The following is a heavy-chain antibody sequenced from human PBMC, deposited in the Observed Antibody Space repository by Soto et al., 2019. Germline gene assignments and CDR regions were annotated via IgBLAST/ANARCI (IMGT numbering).Heavy chain of an antibody. Sequence: SETLSLTCTVSGGSISSTPYHWAWIRQPPGEGLAWIGSISFDGNTYYNPSLKSRVTISVDTSKNHISLILTSVTAADTALYYCAIQSWAGTTYDDSGLDPWGQGTQVTVSS. D-gene: IGHD3-10*01. CDR1: GGSISSTPYH. V-gene: IGHV4-39*01. J-gene: IGHJ5*02. CDR2: ISFDGNT. CDR3: AIQSWAGTTYDDSGLDP.